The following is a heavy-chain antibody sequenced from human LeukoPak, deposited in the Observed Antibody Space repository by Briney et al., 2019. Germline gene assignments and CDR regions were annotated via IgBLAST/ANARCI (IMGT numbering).Heavy chain of an antibody. Sequence: GGSLRLSCTASGFSFSTYAITWVRQAPGKGLEWVSGISGSGGSTYYADSVKGRFTISRDNSKNTLYLQMNSLRAEDTAVYYCAKGLYYYDSSGYWFSHWGQGTLVTVSS. CDR1: GFSFSTYA. D-gene: IGHD3-22*01. CDR3: AKGLYYYDSSGYWFSH. J-gene: IGHJ4*02. V-gene: IGHV3-23*01. CDR2: ISGSGGST.